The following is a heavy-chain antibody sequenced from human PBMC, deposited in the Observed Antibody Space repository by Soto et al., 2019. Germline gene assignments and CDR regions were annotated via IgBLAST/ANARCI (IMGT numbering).Heavy chain of an antibody. D-gene: IGHD2-15*01. J-gene: IGHJ4*02. V-gene: IGHV1-46*01. CDR2: INPSGGTT. CDR3: ARVRGGGSEYFFDY. Sequence: GASVKVSCKASGYTFTRYNVHWVRQAPGQGLEWMAIINPSGGTTYYVQKFEGRVTLTTDTSTSTVYMELSSLRSDDTAVYYCARVRGGGSEYFFDYWRQGTLVTVSS. CDR1: GYTFTRYN.